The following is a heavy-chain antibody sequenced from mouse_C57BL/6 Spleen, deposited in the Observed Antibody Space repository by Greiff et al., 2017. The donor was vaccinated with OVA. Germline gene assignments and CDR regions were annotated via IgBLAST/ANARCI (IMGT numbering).Heavy chain of an antibody. D-gene: IGHD2-1*01. J-gene: IGHJ1*03. Sequence: EVQLVESGPELVKPGASVKISCKASGYSFTDYNMNWVKQSNGKSLEWIGVINPNYGTTSYNQKFKGKATLTVDQSSSTAYMQLNSLTSEDSAVYYCARGTLYYGNYDWYFDVWGTGTTVTVSS. CDR1: GYSFTDYN. V-gene: IGHV1-39*01. CDR2: INPNYGTT. CDR3: ARGTLYYGNYDWYFDV.